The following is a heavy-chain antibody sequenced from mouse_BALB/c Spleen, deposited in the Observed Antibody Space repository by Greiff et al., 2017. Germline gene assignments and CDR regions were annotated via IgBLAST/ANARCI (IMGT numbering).Heavy chain of an antibody. D-gene: IGHD2-10*02. CDR1: GFTFSSYG. CDR2: ISSGGSYT. V-gene: IGHV5-6*02. J-gene: IGHJ4*01. Sequence: EVMLVESGGDLVKPGGSLKLSCAASGFTFSSYGMSWVRQTPDKRLEWVATISSGGSYTYYPDSVKGRFTISRDNAKNTLYLQMSSLKSEDTAMYYCARRYGNSYAMDDWGQGTSVTVSS. CDR3: ARRYGNSYAMDD.